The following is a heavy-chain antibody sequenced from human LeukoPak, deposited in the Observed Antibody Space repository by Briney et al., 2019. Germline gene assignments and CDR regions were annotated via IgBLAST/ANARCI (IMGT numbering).Heavy chain of an antibody. D-gene: IGHD2-8*01. Sequence: ASVKVSCKASGYTFTSYDINWVRQATGQGLEWMGWMNPNSGNTGYAQKFQGRVTMTRDTSISTAYMELSRLRSDDTAVYYCARGGLMETFDYWGQGTLVTVSS. J-gene: IGHJ4*02. CDR3: ARGGLMETFDY. CDR2: MNPNSGNT. V-gene: IGHV1-8*01. CDR1: GYTFTSYD.